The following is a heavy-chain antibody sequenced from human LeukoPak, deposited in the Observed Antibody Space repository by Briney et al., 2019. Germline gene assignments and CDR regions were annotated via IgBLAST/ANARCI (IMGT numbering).Heavy chain of an antibody. CDR1: GFTFSSYS. D-gene: IGHD1-1*01. J-gene: IGHJ4*02. V-gene: IGHV3-21*01. Sequence: GGSLRLSCAASGFTFSSYSMNWVRQAPGKGLEWLLSISSSSSYIYYADSVKGRFTSSRDNAKNSLYLQMNSLRAEDTAVYYRARVQDWNGFDYWGQGTLVTVSS. CDR2: ISSSSSYI. CDR3: ARVQDWNGFDY.